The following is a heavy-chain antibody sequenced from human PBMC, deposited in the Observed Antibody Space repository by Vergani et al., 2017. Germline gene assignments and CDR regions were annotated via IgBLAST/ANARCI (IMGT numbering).Heavy chain of an antibody. D-gene: IGHD2-8*01. V-gene: IGHV5-51*01. CDR1: GYTFTNYW. Sequence: EVQLVQSGAEVKKPGESLKISCQGSGYTFTNYWIGWVRQMPGKGLEWMGGIYPGDSNTRYSPSFQGQVTISADKSINTAYLQWSSLDASDTAMYYCDRHPYTPLCTTNDCPRWIDPWGQGTIVTVSS. CDR3: DRHPYTPLCTTNDCPRWIDP. J-gene: IGHJ5*01. CDR2: IYPGDSNT.